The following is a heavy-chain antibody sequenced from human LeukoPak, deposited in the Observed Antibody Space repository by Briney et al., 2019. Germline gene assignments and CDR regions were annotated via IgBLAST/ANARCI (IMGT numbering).Heavy chain of an antibody. Sequence: PGGSLRLSCAASGFTVSSNYMSWVRPAPGKGLEWVSVIYSGGSTYYTDSVKGRFTISRDNSKNTLYLQMNSLRAEDTAVYYCARDRYLYDFWSGYSSRPPQNWFDPWGQGTLVTVSS. J-gene: IGHJ5*02. CDR3: ARDRYLYDFWSGYSSRPPQNWFDP. D-gene: IGHD3-3*01. V-gene: IGHV3-66*01. CDR2: IYSGGST. CDR1: GFTVSSNY.